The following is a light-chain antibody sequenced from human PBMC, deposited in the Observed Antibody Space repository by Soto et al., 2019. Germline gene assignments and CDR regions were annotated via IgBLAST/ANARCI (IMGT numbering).Light chain of an antibody. CDR3: APWHDSLSGVI. J-gene: IGLJ2*01. Sequence: QSVLTQPPSASGTPGQRVTISCSGSRPSIGSNHVYWYQQLPGMATKLLIYTNNQRPSGVPDRFSASKSGTSASLAISGLRSEDEADYYCAPWHDSLSGVIFVGGTKVTVL. CDR1: RPSIGSNH. CDR2: TNN. V-gene: IGLV1-47*02.